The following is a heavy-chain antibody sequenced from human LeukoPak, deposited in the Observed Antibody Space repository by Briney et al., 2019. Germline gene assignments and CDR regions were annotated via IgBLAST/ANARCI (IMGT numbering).Heavy chain of an antibody. D-gene: IGHD2-8*01. CDR3: ARTNLDCKSGVCYDY. Sequence: GASVKVSCKASDYTFTNYGISWVRQASGQGLEWMGWISAYNGKTYYAQKFQGRVTVTTDTSTSTAYMDLRSLRSDDTAVYYCARTNLDCKSGVCYDYWGQGTPVTVSS. CDR1: DYTFTNYG. J-gene: IGHJ4*02. CDR2: ISAYNGKT. V-gene: IGHV1-18*01.